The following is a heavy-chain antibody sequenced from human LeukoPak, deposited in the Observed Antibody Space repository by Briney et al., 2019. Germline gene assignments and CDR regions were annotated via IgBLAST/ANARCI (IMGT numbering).Heavy chain of an antibody. D-gene: IGHD3-10*01. V-gene: IGHV4-34*01. J-gene: IGHJ3*02. CDR1: GGSVNGYY. CDR3: AREGGSGSQDPNAYDI. Sequence: PSETLSLTCGVFGGSVNGYYWSWIRQPPGKGLEWIGEVNHSGSTNYNPSLKSRLTISVDTSKNHFSLKLSSVTAADTAVYYCAREGGSGSQDPNAYDIWGQGTMVVVSA. CDR2: VNHSGST.